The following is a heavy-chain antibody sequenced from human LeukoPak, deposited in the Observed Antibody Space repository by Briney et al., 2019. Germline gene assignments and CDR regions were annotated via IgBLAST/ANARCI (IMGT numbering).Heavy chain of an antibody. CDR1: GFTFSSYG. CDR3: ANGPWRY. Sequence: GGSLRLSCAASGFTFSSYGMHWVRQAPGKGLEWVAVISYDGSNKYYEDSVKGRFTISRDNSKNTLYLQMNSLRAEDTAVYYCANGPWRYWGQGTLVTVSS. CDR2: ISYDGSNK. J-gene: IGHJ4*02. V-gene: IGHV3-30*18.